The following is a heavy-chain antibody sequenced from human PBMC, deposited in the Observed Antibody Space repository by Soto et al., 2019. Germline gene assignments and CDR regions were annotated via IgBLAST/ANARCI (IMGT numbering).Heavy chain of an antibody. CDR2: ISYDGSNK. CDR3: ARASYYDFWSGYSTRYYYGMDV. D-gene: IGHD3-3*01. V-gene: IGHV3-30-3*01. CDR1: GFTFSSYA. J-gene: IGHJ6*02. Sequence: PGGSLGLSCAASGFTFSSYAMHWVRQAPGKGLEWVAVISYDGSNKYYADSVKGRFTISRDNSKNTLYLQMNSLRAEDTAVYYCARASYYDFWSGYSTRYYYGMDVWGQGTTVTVSS.